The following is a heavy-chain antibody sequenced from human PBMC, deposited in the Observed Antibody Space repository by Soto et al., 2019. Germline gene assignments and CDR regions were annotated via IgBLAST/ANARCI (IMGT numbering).Heavy chain of an antibody. CDR3: ARALGSSPGY. Sequence: GGSLRLSCAASGFTFSSSWMFWVRQAPEKGLVWISRISPDGTTTNYADSVKGRFTISRDNAKNTVYLQMNSLRAEDTAVYYCARALGSSPGYWGQGTLVTVYS. CDR2: ISPDGTTT. V-gene: IGHV3-74*01. J-gene: IGHJ4*02. CDR1: GFTFSSSW. D-gene: IGHD6-6*01.